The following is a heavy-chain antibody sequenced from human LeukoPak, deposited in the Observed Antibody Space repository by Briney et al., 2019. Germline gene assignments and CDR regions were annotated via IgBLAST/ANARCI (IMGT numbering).Heavy chain of an antibody. Sequence: SVKVSCKASGGTFSIYAISWVRQAPGQGLEWMGGIIPMFGTANYAQKFQGRVTITTDGSTSTTYMELSSLKSEDTAVYYCARARGIYEGYFDLWGRGTLVTVSS. CDR2: IIPMFGTA. CDR3: ARARGIYEGYFDL. D-gene: IGHD5/OR15-5a*01. J-gene: IGHJ2*01. CDR1: GGTFSIYA. V-gene: IGHV1-69*05.